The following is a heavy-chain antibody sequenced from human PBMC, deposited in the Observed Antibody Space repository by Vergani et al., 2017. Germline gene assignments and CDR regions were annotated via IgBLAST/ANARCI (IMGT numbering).Heavy chain of an antibody. J-gene: IGHJ4*02. CDR2: IYYSGST. CDR3: ASSYPIYYEQPYFDY. CDR1: GGSISSYY. V-gene: IGHV4-59*01. Sequence: QVQLQESGPGLVKPSETLSLTCTVSGGSISSYYWSWIRQPPGKGLEWIGYIYYSGSTNYNPSLKSRVTISVDTSKNQFSLKLSSVTAADTAVYYCASSYPIYYEQPYFDYGGQGTLVTVAS. D-gene: IGHD3-22*01.